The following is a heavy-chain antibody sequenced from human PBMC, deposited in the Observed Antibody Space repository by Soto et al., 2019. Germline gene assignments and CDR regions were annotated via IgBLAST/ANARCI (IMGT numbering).Heavy chain of an antibody. CDR2: SSHDGNIK. CDR1: GFTFSNYP. V-gene: IGHV3-30-3*01. CDR3: ARDLRDGDYRTYYFDS. D-gene: IGHD4-17*01. Sequence: VQLVESEGGVVQPGRSLRLSCAASGFTFSNYPMHWVRQAPGKWLEWVAGSSHDGNIKYYGDSVKGRFTTSRDNSKNTLYLQMNSLRIEDTAVYYCARDLRDGDYRTYYFDSWGHGTLVTVSS. J-gene: IGHJ4*01.